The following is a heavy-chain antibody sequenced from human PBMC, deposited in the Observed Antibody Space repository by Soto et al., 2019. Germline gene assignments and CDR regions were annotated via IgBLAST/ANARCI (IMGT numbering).Heavy chain of an antibody. CDR1: GGSVSSGSYY. D-gene: IGHD5-18*01. CDR2: IYYSGST. V-gene: IGHV4-61*01. J-gene: IGHJ4*02. Sequence: SETLSLTCTVSGGSVSSGSYYWSWIRQPPGKGLEWIGYIYYSGSTNYNPSLKSRVTISVDTSKNQFSLKLSSVTAADTAVYYCARVEFVEMDTPGENYYFDYWGQGTLVT. CDR3: ARVEFVEMDTPGENYYFDY.